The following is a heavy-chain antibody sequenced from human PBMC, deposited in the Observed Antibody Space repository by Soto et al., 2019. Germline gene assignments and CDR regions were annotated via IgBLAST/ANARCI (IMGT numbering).Heavy chain of an antibody. CDR2: IYYSGST. J-gene: IGHJ4*02. Sequence: QVQLQESGPGLVKPSETLSLTCTVSGGSVSSGSYYWSWIRQPPGTGLEWIGYIYYSGSTNYNPSLKSRVTISVDTSQNQFSLKLSSVTAADTAVYYCARSALSDSSGYQTWGQGTLVTASS. CDR3: ARSALSDSSGYQT. D-gene: IGHD3-22*01. V-gene: IGHV4-61*01. CDR1: GGSVSSGSYY.